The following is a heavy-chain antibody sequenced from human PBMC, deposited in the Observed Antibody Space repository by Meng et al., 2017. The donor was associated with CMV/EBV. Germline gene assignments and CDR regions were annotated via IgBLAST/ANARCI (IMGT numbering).Heavy chain of an antibody. Sequence: GSLKISCAASGFTVSSNYMSWVRQAPGKGLEWVSVIYSGGSTYYADSVKGRFTISRDNSKNTLYLQMNSLRAEDTAVYYCASGYQLLYGFDYWGQGTLVTVSS. V-gene: IGHV3-53*01. CDR3: ASGYQLLYGFDY. CDR1: GFTVSSNY. J-gene: IGHJ4*02. D-gene: IGHD2-2*02. CDR2: IYSGGST.